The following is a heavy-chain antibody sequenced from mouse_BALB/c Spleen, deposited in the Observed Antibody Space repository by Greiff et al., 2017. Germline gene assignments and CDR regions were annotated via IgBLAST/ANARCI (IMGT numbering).Heavy chain of an antibody. CDR2: ISSGGGST. Sequence: EVQRVESGGGLVKPGGSLKLSCAASGFAFSSYDMSWVRQTPEKRLEWVAYISSGGGSTYYPDTVKGRFTISRDNAKNTLYLQMSSLKSEDTAMYYCARHGTVVDYWGQGTTLTVSS. D-gene: IGHD1-1*01. CDR1: GFAFSSYD. V-gene: IGHV5-12-1*01. CDR3: ARHGTVVDY. J-gene: IGHJ2*01.